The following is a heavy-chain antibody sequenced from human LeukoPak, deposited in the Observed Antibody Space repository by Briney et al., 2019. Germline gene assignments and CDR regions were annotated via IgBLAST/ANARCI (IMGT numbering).Heavy chain of an antibody. CDR3: ARLSIAPADWFDP. D-gene: IGHD6-6*01. V-gene: IGHV3-7*03. CDR2: IKQDGSEK. J-gene: IGHJ5*02. Sequence: GGSLRLSCAASGFTFSSYWMSWVRQAPGKGLEWVANIKQDGSEKYYVDSVKGRFTISRDNAKNSLYLQMNSLRAEDTAVYYCARLSIAPADWFDPWGQGTLVTVSS. CDR1: GFTFSSYW.